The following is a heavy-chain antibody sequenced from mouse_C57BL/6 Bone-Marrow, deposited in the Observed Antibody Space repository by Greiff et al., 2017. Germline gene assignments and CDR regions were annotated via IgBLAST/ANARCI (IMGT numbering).Heavy chain of an antibody. Sequence: QVQLQQPGAELVKPGASVKLSCKASGYTFTSYWMQWVKQRPGQGLEWIGEIDPSDSYTNYNQKFKGKATLTVDTSSSTAYMQLSSLTSEDSAVYYCAIYFDYWGQGTTPPVSS. CDR2: IDPSDSYT. CDR1: GYTFTSYW. V-gene: IGHV1-50*01. J-gene: IGHJ2*01. CDR3: AIYFDY.